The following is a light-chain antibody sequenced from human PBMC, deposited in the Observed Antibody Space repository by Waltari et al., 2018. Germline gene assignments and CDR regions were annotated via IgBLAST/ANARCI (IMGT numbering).Light chain of an antibody. V-gene: IGKV1-5*03. Sequence: DIQMTQSPSTLSASVGDRVTITCRASQRVGSWLAWYHQKPGKAPKLLIYETSRLDSGVPSRFSGSGSGTEFSLTISSLQPDDFATYYCQQYNSYSSTTFGQGTRLEIK. CDR2: ETS. J-gene: IGKJ5*01. CDR3: QQYNSYSSTT. CDR1: QRVGSW.